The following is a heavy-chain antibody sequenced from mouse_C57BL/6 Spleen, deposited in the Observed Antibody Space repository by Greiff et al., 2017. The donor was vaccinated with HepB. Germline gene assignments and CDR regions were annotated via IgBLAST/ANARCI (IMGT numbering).Heavy chain of an antibody. J-gene: IGHJ4*01. CDR3: ARGYGYDLYYAMDY. CDR2: ISYDGSN. D-gene: IGHD2-2*01. CDR1: GYSITSGYY. V-gene: IGHV3-6*01. Sequence: EVKLQESGPGLVKPSQSLSLTCSVTGYSITSGYYWNWIRQFPGNKLEWMGYISYDGSNNYNPSLKNRISITRDTSKNQFFLKLNSVTTEDTATYYCARGYGYDLYYAMDYWGQGTSVTVSS.